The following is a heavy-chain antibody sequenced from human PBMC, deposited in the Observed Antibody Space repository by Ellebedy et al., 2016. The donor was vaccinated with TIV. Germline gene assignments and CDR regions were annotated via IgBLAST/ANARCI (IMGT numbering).Heavy chain of an antibody. CDR2: INPNSCGT. V-gene: IGHV1-2*02. CDR3: TRDLTNIVSGDY. Sequence: AASVKVSCKASGYTFTGYYIHWVRQAPGQGLEWMAWINPNSCGTNYAQKFQGRVTVTRDTSTSTAFLELSRLRSDDTAVYYCTRDLTNIVSGDYWGQGTLVTVSS. J-gene: IGHJ4*02. CDR1: GYTFTGYY. D-gene: IGHD5/OR15-5a*01.